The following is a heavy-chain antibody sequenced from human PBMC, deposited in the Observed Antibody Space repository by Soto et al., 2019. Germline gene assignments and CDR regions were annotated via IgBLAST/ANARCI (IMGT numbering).Heavy chain of an antibody. D-gene: IGHD6-6*01. J-gene: IGHJ4*01. Sequence: VGSLRHSCAAAGFTLSNYAMHWVRQAPGKGLEWVAVISYDGSNKYYADSVKGRFASSRDNSKNTLYLQMNSLRAEDTAVYYCAKERYSSTYPDFDNWGTGT. CDR1: GFTLSNYA. CDR3: AKERYSSTYPDFDN. CDR2: ISYDGSNK. V-gene: IGHV3-30*18.